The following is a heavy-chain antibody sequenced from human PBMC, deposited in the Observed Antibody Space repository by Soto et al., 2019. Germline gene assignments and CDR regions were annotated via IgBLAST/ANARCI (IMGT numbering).Heavy chain of an antibody. J-gene: IGHJ4*02. CDR3: ARGGDLLLAAPLKY. CDR1: GFTVSSND. Sequence: EVQLLESGGGLVQPGGSLRLSCAASGFTVSSNDMFWVRQAPGKGLEWVSVIYSGSSTFYADSVKGRFTISRDNSKNTLYLQMNTLRAEDTAVYYCARGGDLLLAAPLKYWGQGTLVSVSS. V-gene: IGHV3-53*01. CDR2: IYSGSST. D-gene: IGHD6-13*01.